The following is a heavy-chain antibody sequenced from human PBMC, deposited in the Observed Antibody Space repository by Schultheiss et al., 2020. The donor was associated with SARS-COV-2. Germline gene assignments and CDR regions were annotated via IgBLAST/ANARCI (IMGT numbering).Heavy chain of an antibody. CDR2: IYYSGST. CDR1: GGSISSSSYY. J-gene: IGHJ4*02. Sequence: SETLSLTCTVSGGSISSSSYYWGWIRQPPGKGLEWIGYIYYSGSTNYNPSLKSRVTISVDTSKNQFSLQLNSVTPDDTAVYYCARDQHGRGLGLDYWGQGILVTVSS. V-gene: IGHV4-61*05. CDR3: ARDQHGRGLGLDY. D-gene: IGHD1-26*01.